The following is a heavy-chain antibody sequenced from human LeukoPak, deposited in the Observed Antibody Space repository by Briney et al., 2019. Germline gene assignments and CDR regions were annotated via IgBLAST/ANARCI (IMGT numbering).Heavy chain of an antibody. CDR3: ARTYYDFWSGYYTENYYFDY. CDR1: GYTVTGYY. Sequence: GASVKVSCKASGYTVTGYYMHWVRQAPGQGLEWMGWINPNSGGTNYAQKFQGRVTMTRDTSISTAYMELSRLRSDDTAVYYCARTYYDFWSGYYTENYYFDYWGQGTLVTVSS. CDR2: INPNSGGT. J-gene: IGHJ4*02. D-gene: IGHD3-3*01. V-gene: IGHV1-2*02.